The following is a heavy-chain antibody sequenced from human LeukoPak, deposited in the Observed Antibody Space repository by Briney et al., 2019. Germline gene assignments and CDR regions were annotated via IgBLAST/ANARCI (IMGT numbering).Heavy chain of an antibody. CDR2: IKQDGSEK. CDR1: GFTFVSHW. D-gene: IGHD5-24*01. Sequence: LTGGSLRLSCVASGFTFVSHWMTWVRQAPGKGLEWVANIKQDGSEKYYVDSVKGRFTISRDNAKNSLYLQMNSLRAEDTAVYYCARDGIGDGCNTDYFDYWGQGTLVTVSS. V-gene: IGHV3-7*01. CDR3: ARDGIGDGCNTDYFDY. J-gene: IGHJ4*02.